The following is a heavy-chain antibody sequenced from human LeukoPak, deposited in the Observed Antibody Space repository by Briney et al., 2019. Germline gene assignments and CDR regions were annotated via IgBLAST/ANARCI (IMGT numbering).Heavy chain of an antibody. CDR3: AKGQNIGTGRFDY. CDR2: ISRDGTT. J-gene: IGHJ4*02. D-gene: IGHD1-14*01. Sequence: GGSLRLSCAASGFTFSSYSMNWVRQAPGKGLECVSVISRDGTTYYADSVKGRFTISRDNSKNTLYLQMNSLRAEDTAVYYCAKGQNIGTGRFDYWGQGTLVTVSS. V-gene: IGHV3-NL1*01. CDR1: GFTFSSYS.